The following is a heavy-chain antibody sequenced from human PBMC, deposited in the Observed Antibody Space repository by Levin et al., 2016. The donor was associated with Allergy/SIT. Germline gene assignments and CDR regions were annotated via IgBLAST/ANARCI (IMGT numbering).Heavy chain of an antibody. Sequence: SVKVSCKASGGTFSSYAISWVRQAPGQGLEWMGGIIPIFGTANYAQKFQGRVTITADESTSTAYMELSSLRSEDTAVYYCARDRVVTTVTTLAFDIWGQGTMVTVSS. D-gene: IGHD4-17*01. CDR2: IIPIFGTA. CDR3: ARDRVVTTVTTLAFDI. V-gene: IGHV1-69*13. J-gene: IGHJ3*02. CDR1: GGTFSSYA.